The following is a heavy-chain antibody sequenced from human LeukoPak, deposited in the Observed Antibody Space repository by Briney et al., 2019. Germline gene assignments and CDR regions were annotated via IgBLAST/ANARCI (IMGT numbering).Heavy chain of an antibody. J-gene: IGHJ5*02. CDR3: ARDRSKWELLFWFDP. Sequence: ASVKVSCKASGYTFTGYYMHWVRQAPGQGLEWMGWINPNSGGTNYAQKFQGRVTTTRDTSISTAYMELSRLRSDDTAVYYCARDRSKWELLFWFDPWGQGTLVTVSS. V-gene: IGHV1-2*02. D-gene: IGHD1-26*01. CDR1: GYTFTGYY. CDR2: INPNSGGT.